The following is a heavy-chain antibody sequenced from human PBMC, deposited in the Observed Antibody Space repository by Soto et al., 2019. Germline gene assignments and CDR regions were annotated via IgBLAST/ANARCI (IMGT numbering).Heavy chain of an antibody. CDR2: IIPVTETP. J-gene: IGHJ5*02. CDR3: ARGNKGPGHYGPGSQGWYGP. CDR1: GGTFISHA. D-gene: IGHD3-10*01. V-gene: IGHV1-69*06. Sequence: QVQLVQSGAEVKKPGSSVRVSCKVSGGTFISHAINWLRQAPGQGPEWMGVIIPVTETPNNAEKFQGRVTMTADKATITVYMELSSLPFDDTAVYFCARGNKGPGHYGPGSQGWYGPWGQGTLVTVSS.